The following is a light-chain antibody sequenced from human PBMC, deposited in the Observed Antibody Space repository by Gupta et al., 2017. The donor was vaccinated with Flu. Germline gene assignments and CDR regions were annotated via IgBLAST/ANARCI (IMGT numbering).Light chain of an antibody. V-gene: IGKV3-20*01. CDR2: GAS. CDR3: QQYATSPT. Sequence: PGTLSLSPGERATLSCMASQSVTSNYLAWYQQKPGQTPRLLIYGASTRATGIPDRFSGSGSGTDFTLTISRLEPEDFAVYYCQQYATSPTFGPGTKVDV. J-gene: IGKJ3*01. CDR1: QSVTSNY.